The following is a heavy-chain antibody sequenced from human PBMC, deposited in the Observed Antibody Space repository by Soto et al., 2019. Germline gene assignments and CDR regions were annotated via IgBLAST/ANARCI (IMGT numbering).Heavy chain of an antibody. CDR3: ARAQLGGIRTLKSRGAFDI. J-gene: IGHJ3*02. V-gene: IGHV1-69*13. D-gene: IGHD3-16*01. CDR1: GGTFSSYA. Sequence: VASVKVSCKASGGTFSSYAISWVRQAPGQGLEWMGGIIPIFGTANYAQKFQGRVTITADESTSTAYMELSSLRSEDTAVYYCARAQLGGIRTLKSRGAFDIWGQGTMVTVSS. CDR2: IIPIFGTA.